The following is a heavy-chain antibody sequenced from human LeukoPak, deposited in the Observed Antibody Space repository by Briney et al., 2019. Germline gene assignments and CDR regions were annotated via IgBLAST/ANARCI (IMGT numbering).Heavy chain of an antibody. CDR3: ARYIASTPNCEFDY. V-gene: IGHV1-2*06. CDR1: GYTFSDYF. J-gene: IGHJ4*02. Sequence: ASVKVSCKASGYTFSDYFIKWVRQAPGQGLEWMGRINSNTGVTNYPPNFRGRVTMTADKSISTAFMELRSLTTDDTAVYYCARYIASTPNCEFDYWGQGTLVSVSS. D-gene: IGHD7-27*01. CDR2: INSNTGVT.